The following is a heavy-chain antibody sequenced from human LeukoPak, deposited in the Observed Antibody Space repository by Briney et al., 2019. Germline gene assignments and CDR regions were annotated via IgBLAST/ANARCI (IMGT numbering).Heavy chain of an antibody. CDR3: ARFYHYYYYMDV. CDR2: INHSGST. Sequence: SEALSLTCAVYGGSFSGYYWSWIRQPPGKGLEWIGEINHSGSTNYNPSLKSRVTISVDTSKNQFSLKLSSVTAADTAVCYCARFYHYYYYMDVWGKGTTVTVSS. CDR1: GGSFSGYY. J-gene: IGHJ6*03. V-gene: IGHV4-34*01.